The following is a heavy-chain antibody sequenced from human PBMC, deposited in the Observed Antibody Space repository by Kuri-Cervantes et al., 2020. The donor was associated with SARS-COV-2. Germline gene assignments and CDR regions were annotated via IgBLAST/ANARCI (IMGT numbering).Heavy chain of an antibody. CDR2: ISGSGGST. V-gene: IGHV3-23*01. Sequence: GGSLRLSCAASGFTFSSYWMHWVRQAPGKGLEWVSAISGSGGSTYYADSVKGRFTISRDNSKNTLYLQMNSLRAEDTAVYYCAKDQGYDYGDYYYYGMDVWGQGTTVTVSS. D-gene: IGHD4-17*01. CDR1: GFTFSSYW. CDR3: AKDQGYDYGDYYYYGMDV. J-gene: IGHJ6*02.